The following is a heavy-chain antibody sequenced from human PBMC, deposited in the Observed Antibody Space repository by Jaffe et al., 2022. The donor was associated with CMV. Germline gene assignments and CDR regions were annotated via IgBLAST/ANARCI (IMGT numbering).Heavy chain of an antibody. J-gene: IGHJ6*02. V-gene: IGHV4-4*07. CDR3: ARDGGSGSYGRYYYYGMDV. Sequence: QVQLQESGPGLVKPSETLSLTCTVSGGSISSYYWSWIRQPAGKGLEWIGRIYTSGSTNYNPSLKSRVTMSVDTSKNQFSLKLSSVTAADTAVYYCARDGGSGSYGRYYYYGMDVWGQGTTVTVSS. CDR1: GGSISSYY. D-gene: IGHD1-26*01. CDR2: IYTSGST.